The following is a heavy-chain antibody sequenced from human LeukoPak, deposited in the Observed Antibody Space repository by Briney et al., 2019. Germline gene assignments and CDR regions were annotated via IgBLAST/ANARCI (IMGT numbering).Heavy chain of an antibody. CDR2: ISYDGSNK. J-gene: IGHJ4*02. Sequence: PGGSLRLSCAASGFTFSSYAMHWVRQAPGKGLEWVAVISYDGSNKYYADSVKGRFTISRDNSKNTLYLQMNSLRAEDTAVYYCARVIPTSLGFDYGGQGPLVPVSS. V-gene: IGHV3-30*04. CDR3: ARVIPTSLGFDY. CDR1: GFTFSSYA. D-gene: IGHD2-21*01.